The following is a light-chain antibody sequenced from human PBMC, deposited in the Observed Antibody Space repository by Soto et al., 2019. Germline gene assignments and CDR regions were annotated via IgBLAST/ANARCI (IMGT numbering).Light chain of an antibody. CDR1: SSDVGVYDY. CDR2: DVT. CDR3: CSYAGSYTLV. V-gene: IGLV2-11*01. Sequence: QSALTQPRSVSGSPGQSVTISCTGTSSDVGVYDYVSWYQQHPGKAPKLMIYDVTKRPSGVPDRFSGSKSANTASLTISGLQAEDEADYYCCSYAGSYTLVFGTGTKGTV. J-gene: IGLJ1*01.